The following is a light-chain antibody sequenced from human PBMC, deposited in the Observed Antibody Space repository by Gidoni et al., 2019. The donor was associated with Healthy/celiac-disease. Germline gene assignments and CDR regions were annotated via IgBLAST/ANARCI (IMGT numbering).Light chain of an antibody. CDR3: QQYNNWPPWT. V-gene: IGKV3-15*01. J-gene: IGKJ1*01. CDR1: PRVSSH. CDR2: GAS. Sequence: EIVMTQSPATLSVSPGERATLSCRASPRVSSHLAWYQQKPGQAPRLLIYGASTRATGIPARCSGSGSGTEFTLTISSLQSEDFAVYYCQQYNNWPPWTFGQGTKVEIK.